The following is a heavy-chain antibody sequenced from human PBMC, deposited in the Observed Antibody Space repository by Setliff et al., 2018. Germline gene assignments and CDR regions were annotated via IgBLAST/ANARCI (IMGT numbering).Heavy chain of an antibody. J-gene: IGHJ6*02. CDR2: IKTKGDGGTT. D-gene: IGHD3-3*01. CDR3: TTDRGFSEWPLDGSLVSHYYGMDV. CDR1: GFTFDNAW. Sequence: PGGSLRLSCAASGFTFDNAWMSWVRQAPGRGLEWVGRIKTKGDGGTTDYAAPVKGRFTISRDDSKNTLYVQMNSLKTEDTGVYYCTTDRGFSEWPLDGSLVSHYYGMDVWGQGTTVTVSS. V-gene: IGHV3-15*01.